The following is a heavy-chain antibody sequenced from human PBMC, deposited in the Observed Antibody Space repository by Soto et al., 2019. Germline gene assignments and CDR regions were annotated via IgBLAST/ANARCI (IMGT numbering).Heavy chain of an antibody. J-gene: IGHJ5*02. CDR3: ARSIQVGATDWFDP. V-gene: IGHV4-39*01. D-gene: IGHD1-26*01. Sequence: QLQLQESGPGLVKPSETLSLTCTVSGGSISSSSYYWGWIRQPPGKGLEWIGSIYYSGSTYYNPSLKSRVTISVDTSKNQFSLKLSSVTAADTAVYYCARSIQVGATDWFDPWGQGTLVTVSS. CDR1: GGSISSSSYY. CDR2: IYYSGST.